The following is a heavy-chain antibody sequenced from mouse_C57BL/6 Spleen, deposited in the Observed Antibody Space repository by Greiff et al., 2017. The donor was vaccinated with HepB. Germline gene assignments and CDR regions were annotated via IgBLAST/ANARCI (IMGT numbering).Heavy chain of an antibody. Sequence: QVQLQQPGAELVKPGASVKMSCKASGYTFTSYWITWVKQRPGQGLEWIGDIYPGSGRTNYNEKFKSKATLTVDTSSSTAYMQLSSLTSEDSAVYYCARIWSITTVGAEGMDYWGQGTSVTVSS. V-gene: IGHV1-55*01. CDR2: IYPGSGRT. D-gene: IGHD1-1*01. J-gene: IGHJ4*01. CDR3: ARIWSITTVGAEGMDY. CDR1: GYTFTSYW.